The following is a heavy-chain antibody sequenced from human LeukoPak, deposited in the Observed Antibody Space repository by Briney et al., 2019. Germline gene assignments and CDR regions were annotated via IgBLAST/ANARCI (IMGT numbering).Heavy chain of an antibody. CDR1: GGSTSSYY. Sequence: SETLSLTCTVSGGSTSSYYWSWIRQPPGKGLEWIGHIYHSGSTNYNPSLKSRVTISVDTSKNQFSLNLTSVTAADTAVNYLASGGYSSKIDYWGQGTLVTVSP. CDR2: IYHSGST. J-gene: IGHJ4*02. V-gene: IGHV4-59*08. D-gene: IGHD6-13*01. CDR3: ASGGYSSKIDY.